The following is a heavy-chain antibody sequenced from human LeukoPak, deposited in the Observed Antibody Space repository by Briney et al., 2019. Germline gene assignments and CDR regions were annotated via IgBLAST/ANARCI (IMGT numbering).Heavy chain of an antibody. Sequence: GGSLRLSCAASGFTFSSYAMSWVRQAPGKGLEWVSAISGSGGSTYYADSVKGRFTISRDNSKNTLYLQMNSLRAEDTAVYYCARDVMSDFGDISNAFDIWGQGTMVTVSS. CDR3: ARDVMSDFGDISNAFDI. CDR1: GFTFSSYA. CDR2: ISGSGGST. D-gene: IGHD3-3*01. V-gene: IGHV3-23*01. J-gene: IGHJ3*02.